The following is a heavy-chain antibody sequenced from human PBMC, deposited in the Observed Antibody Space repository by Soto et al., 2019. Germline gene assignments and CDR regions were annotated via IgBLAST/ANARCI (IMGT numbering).Heavy chain of an antibody. V-gene: IGHV3-7*01. Sequence: EVQLVESGGGLVQPGESLRLSCAASGFTFSTYWMSWVRQAPGKGLEWVANIRQDGNEKYSVDSVKGRFTICTDNAKNSLYLQMNSLRAEDTAVYYCSRCGQLGAFDYWGQGTLVTVSS. CDR3: SRCGQLGAFDY. J-gene: IGHJ4*02. CDR2: IRQDGNEK. D-gene: IGHD6-6*01. CDR1: GFTFSTYW.